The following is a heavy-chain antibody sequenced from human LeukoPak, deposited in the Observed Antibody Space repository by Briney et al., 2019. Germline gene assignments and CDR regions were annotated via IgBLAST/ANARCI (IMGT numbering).Heavy chain of an antibody. J-gene: IGHJ4*02. CDR3: ARLYYDILTAIRN. Sequence: PGGCLRLSCAASGFTVRSNYMSWVRQAPGKGLEWVSIIYNDGGTYYADSVKGRFTISRDNSKNTLFLQMNSLRAEDTAVYFCARLYYDILTAIRNWGQGTLVTVSS. D-gene: IGHD3-9*01. CDR1: GFTVRSNY. V-gene: IGHV3-53*01. CDR2: IYNDGGT.